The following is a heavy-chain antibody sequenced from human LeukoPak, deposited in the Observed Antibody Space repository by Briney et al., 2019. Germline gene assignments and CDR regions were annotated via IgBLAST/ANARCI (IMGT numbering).Heavy chain of an antibody. V-gene: IGHV3-33*01. D-gene: IGHD3-10*01. CDR1: GFTFSSYG. J-gene: IGHJ4*02. CDR3: ARDYTEYYGSGSFDY. Sequence: GGSLRLSCAASGFTFSSYGMHWVRQAPGKGPEWVAVIWYDGSNKYYADSVKGRFTISRDNSKNTLYLQMNSLRAEDTAVYYCARDYTEYYGSGSFDYWGQGTLVTVSS. CDR2: IWYDGSNK.